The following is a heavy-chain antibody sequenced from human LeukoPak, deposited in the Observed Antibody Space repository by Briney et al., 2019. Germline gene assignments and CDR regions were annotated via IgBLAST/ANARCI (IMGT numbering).Heavy chain of an antibody. CDR1: GGSISSGDYY. D-gene: IGHD4-11*01. Sequence: SQTLSLTCTVSGGSISSGDYYWSWIRQPPGKGLEWIGNIYYSGSTYYNPSLKSRVTISVDTSKNQFSLKLSSVTAADTAVYYCAREEEVTRISDYWGQGTLVTVSS. CDR2: IYYSGST. V-gene: IGHV4-30-4*08. CDR3: AREEEVTRISDY. J-gene: IGHJ4*02.